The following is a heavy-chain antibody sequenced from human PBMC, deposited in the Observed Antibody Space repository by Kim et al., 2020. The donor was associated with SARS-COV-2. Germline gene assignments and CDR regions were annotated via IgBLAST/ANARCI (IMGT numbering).Heavy chain of an antibody. J-gene: IGHJ4*02. D-gene: IGHD6-13*01. V-gene: IGHV3-21*01. CDR2: ITTSSHV. CDR1: GFTFSAYG. CDR3: AKDRGAAASDY. Sequence: LSLTCAASGFTFSAYGMNWVRQAPGKGLEWVSSITTSSHVYYADSLEGRVTISRDNAKNSLYLQMNSLRAEDTAVYYCAKDRGAAASDYWGQGTLGT.